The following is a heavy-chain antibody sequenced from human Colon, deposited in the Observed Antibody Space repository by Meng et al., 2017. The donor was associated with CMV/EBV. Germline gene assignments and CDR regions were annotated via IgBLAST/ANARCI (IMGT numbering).Heavy chain of an antibody. V-gene: IGHV1-18*01. CDR3: AREGVGRWFDP. J-gene: IGHJ5*02. CDR1: GYTFSSYG. CDR2: ISGNNGDT. Sequence: ASVKVSCKASGYTFSSYGLSWVRQAPGQGLEWMGWISGNNGDTNYAQNFQGRVTMTTDTPTSTAYMELRSLRPDDTAVYYCAREGVGRWFDPWGQGTLVTVSS.